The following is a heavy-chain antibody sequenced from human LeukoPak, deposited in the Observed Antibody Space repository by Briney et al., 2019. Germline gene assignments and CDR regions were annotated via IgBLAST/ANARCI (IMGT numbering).Heavy chain of an antibody. D-gene: IGHD6-25*01. V-gene: IGHV3-53*01. J-gene: IGHJ4*02. CDR1: GFTVNNKY. CDR2: ISSGDST. Sequence: GGSLRLSCAASGFTVNNKYMNGVRQAPGKGLEWVSVISSGDSTYYADSVKGRFTISRDNSKNTLYLQMNSLRVEDTAVYYCGRDLIGTAASWDSWGQGTLVTVSS. CDR3: GRDLIGTAASWDS.